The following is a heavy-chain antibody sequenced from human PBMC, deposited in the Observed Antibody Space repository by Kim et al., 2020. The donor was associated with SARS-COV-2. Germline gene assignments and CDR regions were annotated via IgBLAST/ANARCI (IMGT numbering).Heavy chain of an antibody. CDR1: GFTFSSYA. V-gene: IGHV3-23*01. D-gene: IGHD2-15*01. J-gene: IGHJ4*02. Sequence: GGSLRLSCAASGFTFSSYAMSWVRQAPGKGLEWVSAISGSGGSTYYADSVKGRFTISRDNSKNTLYLQMNSLRAEDTAVYYCAKSLVQYCSGGSCYSGFVYWGQGTLVTVSS. CDR2: ISGSGGST. CDR3: AKSLVQYCSGGSCYSGFVY.